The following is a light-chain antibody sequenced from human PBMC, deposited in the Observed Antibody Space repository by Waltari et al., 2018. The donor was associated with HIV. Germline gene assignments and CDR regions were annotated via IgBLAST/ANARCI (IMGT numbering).Light chain of an antibody. CDR1: SSDVGAYEY. J-gene: IGLJ1*01. CDR2: DVC. V-gene: IGLV2-14*03. Sequence: QSALTQPASVSGSPGQSITISCTGTSSDVGAYEYVSWYQQHPGKVPKLLIYDVCNLPSRISNRFSGSKSGNPASLTVSWLQAEDEGAYYFASFTSGRLNVFGTGTKVTVL. CDR3: ASFTSGRLNV.